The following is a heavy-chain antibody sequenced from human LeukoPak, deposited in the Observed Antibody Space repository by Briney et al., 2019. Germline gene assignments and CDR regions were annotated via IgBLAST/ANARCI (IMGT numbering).Heavy chain of an antibody. J-gene: IGHJ4*02. CDR1: GYTFTSYD. V-gene: IGHV1-8*01. Sequence: ASVKVSCKASGYTFTSYDINWVRQATGQGLEWMGWMNPNSGNIGYAQKFQGRVTMTRNTSISTAYMELSSLRSEDTAVYYCARGDEAYCSGGSCYPSYWGQGTLVTVSS. D-gene: IGHD2-15*01. CDR2: MNPNSGNI. CDR3: ARGDEAYCSGGSCYPSY.